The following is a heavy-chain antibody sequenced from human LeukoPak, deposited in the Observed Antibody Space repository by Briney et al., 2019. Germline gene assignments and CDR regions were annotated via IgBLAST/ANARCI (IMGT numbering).Heavy chain of an antibody. J-gene: IGHJ6*03. D-gene: IGHD2-21*02. CDR3: ARVVTDYYMDV. Sequence: SETLSLTCAVYGGSFSGYYWSWIRQPPGKGLEWIGEINHSGSTDYNPSLKSRVTISVDTSKNQFSLKLSSVTAADTAAYYCARVVTDYYMDVWGKGTTVTVSS. V-gene: IGHV4-34*01. CDR1: GGSFSGYY. CDR2: INHSGST.